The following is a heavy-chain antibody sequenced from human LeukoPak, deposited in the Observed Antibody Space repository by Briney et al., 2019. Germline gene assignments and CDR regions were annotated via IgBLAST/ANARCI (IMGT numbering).Heavy chain of an antibody. Sequence: SETLSLTCTDSGGSISSSSYYWGWIRQPPGKGLEWIGSIYYNGSTYYNPSLKSRVTISVDTSKNQFSLKLSSVTAADTAVYYCARLGREGYYFDYWGQGTLVTVSS. CDR2: IYYNGST. CDR1: GGSISSSSYY. J-gene: IGHJ4*02. CDR3: ARLGREGYYFDY. V-gene: IGHV4-39*01. D-gene: IGHD1-26*01.